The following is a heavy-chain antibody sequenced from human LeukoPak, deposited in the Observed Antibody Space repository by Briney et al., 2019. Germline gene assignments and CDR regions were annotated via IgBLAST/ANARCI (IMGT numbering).Heavy chain of an antibody. Sequence: PGGSLRLSCAASGFTFTNYWMSWVRQAPGKGLEWVANMKQDGSEKYYVDSVKGRFTISRDNAKNSLYLQMNSLRAEDTAVYYCARSDWTAPDYWGQGTLVTVSS. CDR1: GFTFTNYW. CDR2: MKQDGSEK. CDR3: ARSDWTAPDY. V-gene: IGHV3-7*01. J-gene: IGHJ4*02. D-gene: IGHD2-21*01.